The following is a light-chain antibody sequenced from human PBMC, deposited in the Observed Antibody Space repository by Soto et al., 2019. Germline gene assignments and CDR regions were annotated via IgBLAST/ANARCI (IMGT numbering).Light chain of an antibody. V-gene: IGKV3-20*01. CDR1: QSVSSSY. CDR3: QQYGSSPLGT. CDR2: GAS. Sequence: IVLTQSPITQSLSPGERATLSCRSIQSVSSSYLAWYQQKPGQAPRLLIYGASSRATGIPDRFSGSGSGTDFTLTISRLEPEDFAVYYCQQYGSSPLGTLGQGTKVDIK. J-gene: IGKJ1*01.